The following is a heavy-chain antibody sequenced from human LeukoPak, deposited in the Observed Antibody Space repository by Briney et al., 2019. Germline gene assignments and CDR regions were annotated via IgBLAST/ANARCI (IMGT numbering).Heavy chain of an antibody. D-gene: IGHD3-3*01. Sequence: ASVKVSCKVSGYTLTELSMHWVRQAPGKGLEWMGGFDPEDGERIYAQKFQGRVTMTEDTSTDTAYMELSSLRSVDTAVYYCATGGGSGPYFQEWGQGTLVTVSS. CDR1: GYTLTELS. J-gene: IGHJ1*01. CDR3: ATGGGSGPYFQE. CDR2: FDPEDGER. V-gene: IGHV1-24*01.